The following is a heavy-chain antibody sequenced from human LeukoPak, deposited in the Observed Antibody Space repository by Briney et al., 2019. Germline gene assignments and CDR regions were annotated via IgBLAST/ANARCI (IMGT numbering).Heavy chain of an antibody. D-gene: IGHD2-21*01. J-gene: IGHJ4*02. Sequence: PSETLSLTCTVSGGAISSYYWSWIRQPPGKGLEWMGYIYYSGSTNYNPSLKSRVIISVDTSKNQFSLKLSSVTAADTAVYYCARGWRSNFDYWGQGTLVTVSS. V-gene: IGHV4-59*01. CDR3: ARGWRSNFDY. CDR2: IYYSGST. CDR1: GGAISSYY.